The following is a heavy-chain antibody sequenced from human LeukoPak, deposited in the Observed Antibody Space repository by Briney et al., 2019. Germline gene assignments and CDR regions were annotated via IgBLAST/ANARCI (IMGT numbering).Heavy chain of an antibody. CDR1: GFTFSSYA. D-gene: IGHD6-13*01. V-gene: IGHV3-23*01. CDR3: AKQDIRSSGWYD. Sequence: GGSLILSCAASGFTFSSYAMIWVRQAPGKALERVSAVSDSVSSRYYADSVKGRFTISRDNSKNTLYLQMNSLRADDTAVYYCAKQDIRSSGWYDWGQGTLVTVSS. CDR2: VSDSVSSR. J-gene: IGHJ4*02.